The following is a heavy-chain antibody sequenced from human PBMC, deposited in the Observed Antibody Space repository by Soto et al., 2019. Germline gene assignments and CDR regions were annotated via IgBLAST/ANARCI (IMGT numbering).Heavy chain of an antibody. Sequence: GGSLRLSCVGSGFTVSDNYISWIRQAPGKGLEWLSYISSSGTTIYYADSVKGRFTMSRDNPKNSVYLQMNSLRAEATAVYYCARDAGKVDYWGQGTLVTVSS. J-gene: IGHJ4*02. CDR2: ISSSGTTI. CDR3: ARDAGKVDY. D-gene: IGHD6-13*01. CDR1: GFTVSDNY. V-gene: IGHV3-11*01.